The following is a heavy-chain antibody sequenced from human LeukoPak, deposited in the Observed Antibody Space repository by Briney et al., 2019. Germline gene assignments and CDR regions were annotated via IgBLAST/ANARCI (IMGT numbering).Heavy chain of an antibody. Sequence: SETLSLTCTVSGGSISSYYWSWIRQPPGKGLEWIGEINHSGSTNYNPSLKSRVTISVDTSKNQFSLKLSSVTAADTAVYYCARDSSFSGYLYYFDYWGQGTLVTVSS. V-gene: IGHV4-34*01. CDR2: INHSGST. CDR1: GGSISSYY. CDR3: ARDSSFSGYLYYFDY. D-gene: IGHD5-12*01. J-gene: IGHJ4*02.